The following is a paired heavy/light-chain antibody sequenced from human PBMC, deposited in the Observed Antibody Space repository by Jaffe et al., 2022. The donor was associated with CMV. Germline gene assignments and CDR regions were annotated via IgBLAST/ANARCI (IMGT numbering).Heavy chain of an antibody. Sequence: QMQLQESGPGLVKPSETLSLTCAVSSGSVSGGGYYWSWIRQPPGKGLEWIAYIYYSGTTSYNPSLKSRVTISIDASKNQFSLKLTSVTAADTAVYYCAREAPLRGVIDSWGQGTLVTVSS. CDR2: IYYSGTT. J-gene: IGHJ4*02. CDR1: SGSVSGGGYY. V-gene: IGHV4-61*08. D-gene: IGHD3-10*01. CDR3: AREAPLRGVIDS.
Light chain of an antibody. V-gene: IGLV4-69*01. Sequence: QLVLTQSPSASASLGASVKLTCTLSSGHSSYAIAWHQQQPEKGPRYLMKLNSNGSHSKGDGIPDRFSGSSSGAERYLTISSLQSEDEADYHCQTWGTGILLFGGGTKLTVL. CDR1: SGHSSYA. CDR3: QTWGTGILL. J-gene: IGLJ2*01. CDR2: LNSNGSH.